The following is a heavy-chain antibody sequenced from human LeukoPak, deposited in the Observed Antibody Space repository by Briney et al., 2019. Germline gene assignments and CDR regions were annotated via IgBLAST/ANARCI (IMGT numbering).Heavy chain of an antibody. Sequence: GGSLRLSCAASGFTFSSYSMNWVRQAPGKGLEWVSYISSSSSTIYYADSVKGRYTISRDNAKNSLYLQMNSLRAEDTAVYYCARDQGDLIAAADWGQGTLVTVSS. V-gene: IGHV3-48*01. CDR2: ISSSSSTI. CDR1: GFTFSSYS. D-gene: IGHD6-13*01. CDR3: ARDQGDLIAAAD. J-gene: IGHJ4*02.